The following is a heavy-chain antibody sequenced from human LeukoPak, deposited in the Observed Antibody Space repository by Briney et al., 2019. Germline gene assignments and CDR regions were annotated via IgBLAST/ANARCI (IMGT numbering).Heavy chain of an antibody. D-gene: IGHD3-22*01. CDR3: AGGGYDDSSGSDAFDI. V-gene: IGHV1-8*01. J-gene: IGHJ3*02. CDR2: MNPNSGNT. CDR1: GYTFTSYD. Sequence: ASVKVSCKASGYTFTSYDINWVRQATGQGLEWMGWMNPNSGNTGYAQKFQGRVTMTRNTSISTAYMELSSLRSEDTAVYYCAGGGYDDSSGSDAFDIWGQGTMVTVSS.